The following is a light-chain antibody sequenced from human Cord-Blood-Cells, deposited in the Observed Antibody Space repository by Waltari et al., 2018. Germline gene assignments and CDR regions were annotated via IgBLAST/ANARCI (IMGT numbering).Light chain of an antibody. J-gene: IGKJ3*01. CDR3: QQYGSSPFT. V-gene: IGKV3-20*01. CDR2: DAS. CDR1: QSVSSSY. Sequence: EIVLTQSPATLSLSPGERATLSCRASQSVSSSYLAWYQQKPGQAPRLLIYDASSRATGIPDRFSGSGSGTDFTLTISRLEPEDFAVYYCQQYGSSPFTFGPGTKVEIK.